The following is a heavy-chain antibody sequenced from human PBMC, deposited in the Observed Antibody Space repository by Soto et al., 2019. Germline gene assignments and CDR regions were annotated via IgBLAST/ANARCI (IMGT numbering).Heavy chain of an antibody. CDR3: SRAGKYYYGSGSPYYSDMDV. Sequence: QVQLVQSGAEVKKPGASVKVSCKASGYTFTSYGVSWVRQAPGQGLEWMGWISGYNGNTNYAQKLQGRVTMTTDTSTSTAYMELRSLRSDDTAVYYCSRAGKYYYGSGSPYYSDMDVWGQGITVTVSS. CDR1: GYTFTSYG. V-gene: IGHV1-18*04. J-gene: IGHJ6*02. CDR2: ISGYNGNT. D-gene: IGHD3-10*01.